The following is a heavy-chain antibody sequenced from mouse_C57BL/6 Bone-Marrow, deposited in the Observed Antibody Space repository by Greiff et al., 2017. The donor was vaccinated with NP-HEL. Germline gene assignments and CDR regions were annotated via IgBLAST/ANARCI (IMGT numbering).Heavy chain of an antibody. J-gene: IGHJ4*01. CDR3: ARDRGAMDY. V-gene: IGHV5-4*01. D-gene: IGHD3-3*01. CDR1: GFTFSSYA. CDR2: ISDGGSYT. Sequence: EVKLQESGGGLVKPGGSLKLSCAASGFTFSSYAMSWVRQTPEKRLEWVATISDGGSYTYYPDNVKGRFTISRDNAKNNLYLQMSHLKSEDTAMYYCARDRGAMDYRGQGTSVTVSS.